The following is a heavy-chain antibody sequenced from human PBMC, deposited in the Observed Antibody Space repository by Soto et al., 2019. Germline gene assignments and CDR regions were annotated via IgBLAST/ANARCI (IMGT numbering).Heavy chain of an antibody. V-gene: IGHV1-18*01. CDR2: ISAYSGNT. CDR3: ASQRWGYGMDV. Sequence: GASVKVSCKTSGYTFITKGISWVRQAPGQGPEWMGWISAYSGNTNYAQNLQDRVTMTRDTSTTTAYMELRSLRSDDTAVYYCASQRWGYGMDVWGQGTTVTVSS. CDR1: GYTFITKG. J-gene: IGHJ6*02. D-gene: IGHD7-27*01.